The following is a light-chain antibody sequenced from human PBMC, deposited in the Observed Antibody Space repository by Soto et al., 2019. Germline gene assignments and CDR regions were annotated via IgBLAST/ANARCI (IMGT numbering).Light chain of an antibody. J-gene: IGLJ1*01. CDR3: SSYTTSGTLV. V-gene: IGLV2-14*03. Sequence: QSALTQPASVSGSPGQSIIISCTGTSSNVGRYNYVSWYQHHPGKAPKFMIYDVSNRPSGVSNRFSGSKSGNTASLTISGLQAEDEADYYCSSYTTSGTLVFGSGTKLTVL. CDR1: SSNVGRYNY. CDR2: DVS.